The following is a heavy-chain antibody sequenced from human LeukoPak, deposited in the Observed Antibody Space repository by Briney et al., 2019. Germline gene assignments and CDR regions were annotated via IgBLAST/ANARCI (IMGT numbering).Heavy chain of an antibody. D-gene: IGHD5-18*01. CDR2: VFQLQTVRT. V-gene: IGHV4-38-2*02. CDR3: ARDLNVPQLIDS. Sequence: SETLSLTCTVSGSSITSTYYCAWFRQPPGKGLEWIATVFQLQTVRTFNNPSLESRVTMSLDTSQNQFSLNLTSVTAADTALYVCARDLNVPQLIDSWGQGTLVTVSS. CDR1: GSSITSTYY. J-gene: IGHJ4*02.